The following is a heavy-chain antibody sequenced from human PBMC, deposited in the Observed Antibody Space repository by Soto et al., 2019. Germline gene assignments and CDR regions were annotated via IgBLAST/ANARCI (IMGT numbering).Heavy chain of an antibody. V-gene: IGHV3-21*01. CDR1: GFTFSSYS. CDR3: AREEKLAGPWAFDI. D-gene: IGHD6-6*01. Sequence: GGSLRLSCAASGFTFSSYSMNWVRQATGKGLEWVSSISSSSSYIYYADSVKGRFTISRDNAKNSLYLQMNSLRAEDTAVYYCAREEKLAGPWAFDIWGQGTTVTVSS. J-gene: IGHJ3*02. CDR2: ISSSSSYI.